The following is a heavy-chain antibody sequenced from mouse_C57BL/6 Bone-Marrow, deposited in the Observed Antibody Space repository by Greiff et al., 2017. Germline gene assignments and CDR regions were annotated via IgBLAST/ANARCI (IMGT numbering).Heavy chain of an antibody. Sequence: VQLQQSGAELVRPGASVKLSCTASGFNIKDDYMHWVKRRPEQGLEWIGWIDPENGDTEYASKFQGKATITADTSSNTAYLQLSSLTSEDTAVYYCTSITTVPFDYWGQGTTLTVSS. CDR2: IDPENGDT. J-gene: IGHJ2*01. CDR1: GFNIKDDY. V-gene: IGHV14-4*01. D-gene: IGHD1-1*01. CDR3: TSITTVPFDY.